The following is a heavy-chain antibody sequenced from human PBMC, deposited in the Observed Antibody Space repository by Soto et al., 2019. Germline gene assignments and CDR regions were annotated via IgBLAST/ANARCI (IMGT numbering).Heavy chain of an antibody. D-gene: IGHD7-27*01. V-gene: IGHV3-74*01. CDR2: MNRDATIV. CDR3: ARDNWGSLDN. Sequence: LRLSCAASGFTFGSYWMTWVRQDPVNGLVWVAHMNRDATIVVYGDSVKGRFTFSRDNAKNTVYLQMDSLTVEDTGVYYCARDNWGSLDNWGQGTLVTVSS. J-gene: IGHJ4*02. CDR1: GFTFGSYW.